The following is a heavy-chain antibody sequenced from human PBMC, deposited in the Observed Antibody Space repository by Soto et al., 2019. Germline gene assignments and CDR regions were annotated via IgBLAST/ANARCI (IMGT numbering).Heavy chain of an antibody. D-gene: IGHD3-10*01. CDR1: GFTFNNYA. V-gene: IGHV3-23*01. CDR2: ITGSGSDI. CDR3: AKLGSSAWSPHYYFDY. Sequence: GGSLRLSCAASGFTFNNYAMGWVRQAPGKGLEWVSVITGSGSDIYYLDSVKGRFTISRDNSKITLFLQVNSLRAEDTAIYYCAKLGSSAWSPHYYFDYWGQGTLVTVSS. J-gene: IGHJ4*02.